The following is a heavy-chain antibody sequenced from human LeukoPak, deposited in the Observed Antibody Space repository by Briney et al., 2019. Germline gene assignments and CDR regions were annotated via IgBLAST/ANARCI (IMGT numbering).Heavy chain of an antibody. J-gene: IGHJ5*02. D-gene: IGHD3-10*01. Sequence: SETLSLTCAVYGGSFSGYYWSWIRQPPGKGLEWIGEINHSGSTNYNPSLKSRVTISVDTSKNQFSLKLSSVTAADTAVYYCARLGRYYGSGSSFFRAFNWFDPWGQGTLVTVSS. CDR2: INHSGST. V-gene: IGHV4-34*01. CDR3: ARLGRYYGSGSSFFRAFNWFDP. CDR1: GGSFSGYY.